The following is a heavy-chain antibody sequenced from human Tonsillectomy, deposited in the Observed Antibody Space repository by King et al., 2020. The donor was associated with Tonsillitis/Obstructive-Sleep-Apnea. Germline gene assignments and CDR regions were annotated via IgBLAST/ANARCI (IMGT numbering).Heavy chain of an antibody. Sequence: GQLVQSGAEVKKPGESLKISCKGSGYSFTTYLSGWVRQMPGKGLEWMGIIYPCYSHTRYSPSYPGQVTISADKYISAAYLQWGSLKASDTAMYYCARRGFLEWQNWFDPWGQGTLVTVSS. CDR2: IYPCYSHT. J-gene: IGHJ5*02. CDR3: ARRGFLEWQNWFDP. V-gene: IGHV5-51*01. CDR1: GYSFTTYL. D-gene: IGHD3-3*01.